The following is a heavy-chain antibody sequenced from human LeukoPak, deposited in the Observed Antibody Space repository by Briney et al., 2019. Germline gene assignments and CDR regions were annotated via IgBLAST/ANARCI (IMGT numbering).Heavy chain of an antibody. J-gene: IGHJ3*02. CDR1: GFTFSSYA. V-gene: IGHV3-30-3*01. CDR3: ARGTQRAFDI. Sequence: TGGSLRLSCAASGFTFSSYAMHWVRQAPGKGLEWVAVISYDGSNKYYADSVKGRFTISRDNSKNTLYLQMNSLRAEDTAVYYCARGTQRAFDIWGQGTMVTVSS. CDR2: ISYDGSNK. D-gene: IGHD2-2*01.